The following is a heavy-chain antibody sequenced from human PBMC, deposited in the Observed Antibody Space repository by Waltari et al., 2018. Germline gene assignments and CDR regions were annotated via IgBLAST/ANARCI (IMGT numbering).Heavy chain of an antibody. CDR1: GFTFSNYD. J-gene: IGHJ4*02. CDR2: ITYSGGT. V-gene: IGHV3-23*01. D-gene: IGHD2-2*01. CDR3: AKVSWTADYCSSATCNFHY. Sequence: EVHLLESGGGLVQPGGSLRLSCAASGFTFSNYDLSWVRQAPGKGLEWVSGITYSGGTFDADPVKGRFTISRDNSRNTLYLQLNRLRAEDTAVYYCAKVSWTADYCSSATCNFHYWGQGTLVTVSS.